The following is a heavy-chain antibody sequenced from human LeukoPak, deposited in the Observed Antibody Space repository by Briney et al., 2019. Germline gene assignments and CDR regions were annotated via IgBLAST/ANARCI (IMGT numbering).Heavy chain of an antibody. CDR3: ARDYYGSGSYSRDY. V-gene: IGHV1-2*02. D-gene: IGHD3-10*01. CDR2: MKPSTGAT. J-gene: IGHJ4*02. CDR1: GYTFTGYD. Sequence: GASVKASCKPSGYTFTGYDIHWVRQAPGQGFQWMGWMKPSTGATNYAQEFQGRVTMTRDTSVGTAHMELSRLTPGDTALYYCARDYYGSGSYSRDYWGQGTLVTVSS.